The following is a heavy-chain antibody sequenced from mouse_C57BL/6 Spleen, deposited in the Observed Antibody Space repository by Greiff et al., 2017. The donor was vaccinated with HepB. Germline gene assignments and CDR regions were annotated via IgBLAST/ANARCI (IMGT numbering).Heavy chain of an antibody. CDR3: ARGNYYGSSYEYFDV. J-gene: IGHJ1*03. Sequence: VQLQQPGAELVRPGTSVKLSCKASGYTFTSYWMHWVKQRPGQGLEWIGVIDPSDSYTNYNQKFKGKATLTVDTSSSTAYMQLSSLTSEDSAVYYCARGNYYGSSYEYFDVWGTGTTVTVSS. V-gene: IGHV1-59*01. CDR2: IDPSDSYT. D-gene: IGHD1-1*01. CDR1: GYTFTSYW.